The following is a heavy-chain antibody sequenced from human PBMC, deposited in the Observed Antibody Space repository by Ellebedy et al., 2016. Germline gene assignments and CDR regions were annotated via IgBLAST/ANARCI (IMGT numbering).Heavy chain of an antibody. CDR2: INTYNGNT. CDR3: GRDSLGYTALTDY. D-gene: IGHD3-16*02. V-gene: IGHV1-18*01. CDR1: SYTFKSHS. J-gene: IGHJ4*02. Sequence: ASVKVSXKASSYTFKSHSITWVRQAPGQGLEWVGWINTYNGNTNYTQKVQGRVSLTTDTSTSTAYLELRNLRSGDTAVYYCGRDSLGYTALTDYWGQGTLVIVSS.